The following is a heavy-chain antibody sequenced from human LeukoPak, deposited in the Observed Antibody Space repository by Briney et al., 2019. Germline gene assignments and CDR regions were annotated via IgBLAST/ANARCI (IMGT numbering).Heavy chain of an antibody. CDR2: ISYSGGTT. J-gene: IGHJ4*02. CDR1: GFTFGSYA. CDR3: ARGGITMVRNDY. D-gene: IGHD3-10*01. Sequence: GGSLRLSCAASGFTFGSYAMSWVRQAPGKGLEWVSAISYSGGTTYYADSVKGRFTISRDNSKNTLYLQMNSLRAEDTAVYYCARGGITMVRNDYWGQGTLVTVSS. V-gene: IGHV3-23*01.